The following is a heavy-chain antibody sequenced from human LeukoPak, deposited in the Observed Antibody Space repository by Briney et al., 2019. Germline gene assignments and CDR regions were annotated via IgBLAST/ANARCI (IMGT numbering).Heavy chain of an antibody. Sequence: SETLSLTCAVPGYSISSGYYWGRIRQPPGKGLEWIGSIYHSGSTYYNPSLKSRVTISVDTSKNQVSLKLSSVTAADTAVYYCARRGPYYDFWSGYYTDAFDIWGQGTMVTVSS. CDR1: GYSISSGYY. J-gene: IGHJ3*02. D-gene: IGHD3-3*01. CDR3: ARRGPYYDFWSGYYTDAFDI. V-gene: IGHV4-38-2*01. CDR2: IYHSGST.